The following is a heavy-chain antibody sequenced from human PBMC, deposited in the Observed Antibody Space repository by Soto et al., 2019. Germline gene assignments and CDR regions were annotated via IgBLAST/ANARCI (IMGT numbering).Heavy chain of an antibody. D-gene: IGHD6-13*01. J-gene: IGHJ4*02. CDR1: GGSISSYY. V-gene: IGHV4-59*01. CDR3: ARFSSSVIFDY. Sequence: SETLSLTCTVSGGSISSYYWSWIRQPPGKGLEWIGYIYYSGSTNYNPSLKSRVTISVDTSKNQFSLKLSSVTAADTAVYYCARFSSSVIFDYWGQGTLVTVSS. CDR2: IYYSGST.